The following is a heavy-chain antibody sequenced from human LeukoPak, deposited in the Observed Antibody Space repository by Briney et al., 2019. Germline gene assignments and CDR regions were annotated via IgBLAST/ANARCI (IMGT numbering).Heavy chain of an antibody. J-gene: IGHJ6*02. V-gene: IGHV1-18*01. CDR2: ISAYNGNT. Sequence: ASVKVSCKASGGTFSSYAISWVRQAPGQGLEWMGWISAYNGNTNYAQKLQGRVTMTTDTSTSTAYMELRSLRSDDTAVYYCASSLGSRIRVGDDTLLDPVTVYGDPTGYYYYGMDVWGQGTTVTVSS. CDR3: ASSLGSRIRVGDDTLLDPVTVYGDPTGYYYYGMDV. D-gene: IGHD4-17*01. CDR1: GGTFSSYA.